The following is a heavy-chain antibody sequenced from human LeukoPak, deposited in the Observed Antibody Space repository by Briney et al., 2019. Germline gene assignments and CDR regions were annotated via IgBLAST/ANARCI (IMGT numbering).Heavy chain of an antibody. CDR2: IWYDGSNK. D-gene: IGHD3-22*01. Sequence: PGGSLRLSCAASGFTFSSYSMNWVRQAPGKGLEWVAVIWYDGSNKYYADSVKGRFTISRDNSKNTLYLQMNSLRAEDTAVYYCAREQGYYYDSSGYYYPYYFDYWGQGTLVTVSS. V-gene: IGHV3-33*08. CDR3: AREQGYYYDSSGYYYPYYFDY. CDR1: GFTFSSYS. J-gene: IGHJ4*02.